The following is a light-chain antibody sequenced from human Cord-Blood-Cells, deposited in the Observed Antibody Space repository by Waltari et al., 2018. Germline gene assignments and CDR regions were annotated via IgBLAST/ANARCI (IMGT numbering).Light chain of an antibody. CDR3: QSYDSSNQV. V-gene: IGLV6-57*01. Sequence: NFMLTQPHSVSESPGKTVTISCTRSSGSLASNYVQRYQQRPGSSPTTVIHEDNQRPSGVPDRFSGSIDSSSNSASLTISGLKTEDEADYYCQSYDSSNQVFGGGTKLTVL. CDR1: SGSLASNY. J-gene: IGLJ3*02. CDR2: EDN.